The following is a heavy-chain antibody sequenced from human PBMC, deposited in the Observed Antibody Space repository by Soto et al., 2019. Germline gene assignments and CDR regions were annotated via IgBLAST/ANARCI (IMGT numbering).Heavy chain of an antibody. CDR1: GFTFSPYT. D-gene: IGHD2-21*02. J-gene: IGHJ4*02. CDR2: ISYDGSTE. Sequence: QVQLVESGGGVVQSGRSLRLSCAASGFTFSPYTMHWVRQAPGKGLEWVAVISYDGSTEYNPDSVKGRFTISRDNPKNTVYLQMNSLRAEDTVVYYCARGGGFCGGDCYKGGIDYWGQGTLVTVSS. V-gene: IGHV3-30-3*01. CDR3: ARGGGFCGGDCYKGGIDY.